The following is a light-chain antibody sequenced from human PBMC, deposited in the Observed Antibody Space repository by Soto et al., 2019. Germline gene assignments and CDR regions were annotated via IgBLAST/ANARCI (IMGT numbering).Light chain of an antibody. Sequence: ETEMTQSPATLSLSTGARATLSCRASQSVSNNYLAWYQQKPGQAPRLLIYGASNRASGIPDSISGGGAAEYFTLTIGRLEHEDVAEYYCQQYGSSGTCGQGTKVDIK. CDR2: GAS. CDR3: QQYGSSGT. V-gene: IGKV3-20*01. CDR1: QSVSNNY. J-gene: IGKJ1*01.